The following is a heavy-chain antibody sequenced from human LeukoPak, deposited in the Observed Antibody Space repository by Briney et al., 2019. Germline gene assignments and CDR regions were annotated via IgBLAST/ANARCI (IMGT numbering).Heavy chain of an antibody. V-gene: IGHV4-39*07. Sequence: SETLSLTCTVSGGSISSSSYYWGWNRQPPGKGLEWNGSIYYSGSTYYNPSLKSRVTISVDTSKNQFSLKLSSVTAADTAVYYCAREFRSPRRGWTTDYWGQGTLVTVSS. J-gene: IGHJ4*02. CDR3: AREFRSPRRGWTTDY. CDR2: IYYSGST. CDR1: GGSISSSSYY. D-gene: IGHD6-19*01.